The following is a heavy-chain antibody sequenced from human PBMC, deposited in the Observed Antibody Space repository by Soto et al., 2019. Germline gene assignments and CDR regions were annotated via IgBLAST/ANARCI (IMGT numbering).Heavy chain of an antibody. CDR3: ARSFSSGWPLFDY. Sequence: PGGSLRLSGAASGFTVSSNYMSWVRQAPGKGLEWVSVIYSGGSTYYADSVKGRFTISRDNSKNTLYLQMNSLRAEDTAVYYCARSFSSGWPLFDYWGQGTLVTVSS. D-gene: IGHD6-19*01. CDR1: GFTVSSNY. J-gene: IGHJ4*02. CDR2: IYSGGST. V-gene: IGHV3-53*01.